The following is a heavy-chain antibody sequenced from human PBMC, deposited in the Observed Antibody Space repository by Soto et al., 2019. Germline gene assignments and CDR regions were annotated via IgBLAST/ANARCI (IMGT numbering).Heavy chain of an antibody. CDR2: ISPNNDAT. V-gene: IGHV1-2*02. D-gene: IGHD1-20*01. CDR3: ARHNNSLDY. Sequence: VASVKVSCKASGYTFTGYYIHWVRQAPGQGLEWMGWISPNNDATNHTQKFQGGVTMTRDTSINTAYMELSRLRSDDTAVYYCARHNNSLDYWGQGTLVTVSS. J-gene: IGHJ4*02. CDR1: GYTFTGYY.